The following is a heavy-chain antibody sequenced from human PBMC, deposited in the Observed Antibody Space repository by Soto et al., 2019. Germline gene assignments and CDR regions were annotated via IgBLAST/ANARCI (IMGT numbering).Heavy chain of an antibody. D-gene: IGHD2-15*01. Sequence: EVQLVESGGGLVQPGGSLRLSCAASGFTLSSYDMNWVRQAPGGGLEWISSLSPSGITMYYADSVRGRFTISRDNARNSLYLQMSSLRAEDTAVYYCVRAACGGGNCYSYWGQGTRLTVSS. V-gene: IGHV3-48*01. CDR3: VRAACGGGNCYSY. J-gene: IGHJ4*02. CDR2: LSPSGITM. CDR1: GFTLSSYD.